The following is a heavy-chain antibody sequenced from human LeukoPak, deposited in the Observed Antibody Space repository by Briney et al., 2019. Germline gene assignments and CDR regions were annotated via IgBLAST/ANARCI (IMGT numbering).Heavy chain of an antibody. CDR2: ISAYNGNT. CDR3: ARVVEGSGSWPDIDY. CDR1: GYTFTSYG. V-gene: IGHV1-18*01. J-gene: IGHJ4*02. D-gene: IGHD6-13*01. Sequence: ASVKVSCKASGYTFTSYGISWVRQAPGQGLEWMGWISAYNGNTNYAQKLQGRVTMTTDTSTSTAYTELRSLRSDDTAVYYCARVVEGSGSWPDIDYWGQGTLVTVSS.